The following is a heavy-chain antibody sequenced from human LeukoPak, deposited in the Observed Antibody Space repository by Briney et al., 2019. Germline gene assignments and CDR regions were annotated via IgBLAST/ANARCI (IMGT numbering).Heavy chain of an antibody. V-gene: IGHV1-18*01. CDR2: ISAYNGNT. D-gene: IGHD6-19*01. Sequence: ASVKVSCKASGYTFTSYGISWVRQAPGQGLEWMGWISAYNGNTNYAQKLQGRVTMTRDTSTSTVYMELSSLRSEDTAMYYCARDRSAYSSGWTYYYYYMDVWGKGTTVTVSS. CDR1: GYTFTSYG. CDR3: ARDRSAYSSGWTYYYYYMDV. J-gene: IGHJ6*03.